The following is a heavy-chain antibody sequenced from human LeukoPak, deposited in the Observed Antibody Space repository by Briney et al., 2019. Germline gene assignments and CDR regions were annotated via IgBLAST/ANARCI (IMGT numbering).Heavy chain of an antibody. V-gene: IGHV4-59*02. CDR1: GASVSSRF. Sequence: SETLSLTCGVSGASVSSRFWSWIRQTPGMGLEWIGYISNRGITGYNPSLKSRVTISVDAPKNEVSLNVRSVSAADTAVYYCAKGVSGTYFAFDVWGQGRTV. CDR3: AKGVSGTYFAFDV. D-gene: IGHD1-26*01. CDR2: ISNRGIT. J-gene: IGHJ3*01.